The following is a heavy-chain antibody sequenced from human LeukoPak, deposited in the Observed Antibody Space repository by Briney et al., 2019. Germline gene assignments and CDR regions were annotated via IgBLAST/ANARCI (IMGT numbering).Heavy chain of an antibody. D-gene: IGHD3-16*02. CDR3: AKEGHYDYVWGSYRSDY. J-gene: IGHJ4*02. CDR1: GFTFSSYA. CDR2: ISGSGGST. Sequence: GGSLRLSCAASGFTFSSYAMSWVRQPPGRGLEWVSAISGSGGSTYYAASVKGRFTISRDNSKNTLSLKMNSLRAEDTAVYYCAKEGHYDYVWGSYRSDYWGQGTLVTVSS. V-gene: IGHV3-23*01.